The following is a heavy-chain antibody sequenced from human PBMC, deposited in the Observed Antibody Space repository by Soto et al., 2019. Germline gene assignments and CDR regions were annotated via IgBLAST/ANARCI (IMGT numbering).Heavy chain of an antibody. V-gene: IGHV5-51*01. CDR2: IYPGDSDT. CDR1: GYSFTSYW. Sequence: HGESLKISCKGSGYSFTSYWIGWVRQMPGKGLEWMGIIYPGDSDTRYSPSFQGQVTISADKSISTAYLQWSSLKASGTAMYYCARPWGSGYGDVYAFDIWGQGTMVTVSS. J-gene: IGHJ3*02. D-gene: IGHD4-17*01. CDR3: ARPWGSGYGDVYAFDI.